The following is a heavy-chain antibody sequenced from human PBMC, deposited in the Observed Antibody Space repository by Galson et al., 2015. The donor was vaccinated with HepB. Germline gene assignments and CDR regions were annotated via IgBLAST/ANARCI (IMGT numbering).Heavy chain of an antibody. V-gene: IGHV1-46*04. D-gene: IGHD3-10*01. CDR3: ARVGPSRGGFDY. CDR2: INPSGGST. J-gene: IGHJ4*02. CDR1: GYTFTSYY. Sequence: SVKVSCKASGYTFTSYYMHWVRQAPGQGLEWMGIINPSGGSTSYAQKLQGRVTMTRDTSTSTVYMELSSLRSEDTAVYYCARVGPSRGGFDYWGQGTLVTVSS.